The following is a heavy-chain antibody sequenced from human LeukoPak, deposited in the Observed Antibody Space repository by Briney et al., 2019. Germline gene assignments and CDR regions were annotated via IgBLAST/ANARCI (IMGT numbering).Heavy chain of an antibody. J-gene: IGHJ4*02. V-gene: IGHV3-21*01. CDR1: GFTFSSYS. CDR2: ISSSSSYI. Sequence: PGGSLRLSCAASGFTFSSYSMNWVRQAPGKGLEWVSSISSSSSYIYYADSVKGRFTISRDNAKNSLYLQMNSLRAEGTAVYYCASYSGSYSDYWGQGTLVTVSS. CDR3: ASYSGSYSDY. D-gene: IGHD1-26*01.